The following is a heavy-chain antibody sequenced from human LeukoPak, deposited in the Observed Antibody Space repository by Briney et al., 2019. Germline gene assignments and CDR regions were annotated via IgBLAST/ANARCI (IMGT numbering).Heavy chain of an antibody. CDR3: AKDLDGSGMYGGTDS. D-gene: IGHD6-19*01. Sequence: GGSLRLSCEASGFNFRDYGMNWVRQAPGKGLEWVSGITASARTTYYADSVKGRFTICSDNSKNTLSLQMSSLRAEDTAVYYCAKDLDGSGMYGGTDSWGQGTPVTVSS. CDR2: ITASARTT. V-gene: IGHV3-23*01. J-gene: IGHJ4*02. CDR1: GFNFRDYG.